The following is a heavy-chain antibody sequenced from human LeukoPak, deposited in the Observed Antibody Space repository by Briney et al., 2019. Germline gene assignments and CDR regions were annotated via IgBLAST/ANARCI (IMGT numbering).Heavy chain of an antibody. J-gene: IGHJ4*02. CDR3: ARSRVVGATSPFDY. CDR2: ISSGGST. Sequence: GGSLRLSCAASGFTFDDYGMSWVRQAPGKGLEWVSVISSGGSTYYADSVKGRFTISRDNSKNTLYLQMNSLRAEDTAVYYCARSRVVGATSPFDYWGQGTLVTVSA. V-gene: IGHV3-66*01. CDR1: GFTFDDYG. D-gene: IGHD1-26*01.